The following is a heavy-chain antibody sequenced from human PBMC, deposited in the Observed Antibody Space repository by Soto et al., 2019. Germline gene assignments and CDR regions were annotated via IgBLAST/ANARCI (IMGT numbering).Heavy chain of an antibody. J-gene: IGHJ4*02. D-gene: IGHD3-16*01. Sequence: QVPLVQSGPEVKKPGASVKVSCKTSGYTPTNYDIGWVRQAPGQGLEYMGWISAYNGNTNYARKLQDRVTLTTDTSTRTAYMELRSLQSADTAIYYCARGLYRRGTYAAFDNWGPGTLVTVSS. CDR3: ARGLYRRGTYAAFDN. V-gene: IGHV1-18*01. CDR2: ISAYNGNT. CDR1: GYTPTNYD.